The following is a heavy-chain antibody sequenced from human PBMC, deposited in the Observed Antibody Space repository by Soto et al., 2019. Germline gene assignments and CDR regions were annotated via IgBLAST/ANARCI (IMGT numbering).Heavy chain of an antibody. Sequence: ASVKISCKVSGYTLTELSMHWVRQAPGKGLEWMGGFDPEDGETIYAQKFQGRVTMTEDTSTDTAYMELSSLRSEDTAVYYCATVGLRFLEWLLYRQGSWGVDVWGQGTTVTVSS. CDR1: GYTLTELS. CDR3: ATVGLRFLEWLLYRQGSWGVDV. D-gene: IGHD3-3*01. J-gene: IGHJ6*02. V-gene: IGHV1-24*01. CDR2: FDPEDGET.